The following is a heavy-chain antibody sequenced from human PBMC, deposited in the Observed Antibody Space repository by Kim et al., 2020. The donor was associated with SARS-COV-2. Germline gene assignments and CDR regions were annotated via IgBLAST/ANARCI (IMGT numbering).Heavy chain of an antibody. CDR1: GFTFSSYA. Sequence: GGSLRLSCAASGFTFSSYAMHWVRQAPGKGLEWVAVISYDGSNKYYADSVKGRFTISRDNSKNTLYLQMNSLRAEDTAVYYCARDRYYYDSSGYYQPPIDGMDVWGQGTTVTVSS. V-gene: IGHV3-30*04. J-gene: IGHJ6*02. D-gene: IGHD3-22*01. CDR3: ARDRYYYDSSGYYQPPIDGMDV. CDR2: ISYDGSNK.